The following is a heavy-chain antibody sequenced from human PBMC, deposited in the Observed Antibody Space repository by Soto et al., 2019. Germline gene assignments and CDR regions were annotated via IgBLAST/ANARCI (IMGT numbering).Heavy chain of an antibody. CDR2: INPSGNYT. V-gene: IGHV1-46*03. CDR3: ARGGGIVVVTAPYDH. CDR1: GYTFTSYY. D-gene: IGHD2-21*02. Sequence: GASVKVSCKASGYTFTSYYMNWVRQAPGQGLEWLGKINPSGNYTTYEQRIMGRVTMTSDTSTSTVHKKQGSLTSEDTAVYYCARGGGIVVVTAPYDHWG. J-gene: IGHJ4*01.